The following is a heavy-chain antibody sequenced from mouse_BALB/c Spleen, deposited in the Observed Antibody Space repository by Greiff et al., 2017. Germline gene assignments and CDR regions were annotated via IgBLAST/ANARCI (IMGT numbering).Heavy chain of an antibody. D-gene: IGHD1-1*02. J-gene: IGHJ4*01. CDR1: GFTFSDYY. CDR2: ISDGGSYT. Sequence: EVKLVESGGGLVKPGGSLKLSCAASGFTFSDYYMYWVRQTPEKRLEWVATISDGGSYTYYPDSVKGRFTISRDNAKNNLYLQMSSLKSEDTAMYYCARPTLWSTRAMDYWGQGTSVTVSS. V-gene: IGHV5-4*02. CDR3: ARPTLWSTRAMDY.